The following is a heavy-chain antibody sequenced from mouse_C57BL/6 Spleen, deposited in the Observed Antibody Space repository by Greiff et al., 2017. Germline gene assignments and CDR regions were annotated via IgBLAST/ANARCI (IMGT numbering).Heavy chain of an antibody. CDR2: IYPRDGGT. Sequence: QVQLQQSDAELVKPGASVKISCKVSGYTFTDHTIHWLKQRPEQGLEWIGYIYPRDGGTKYNETFKGKATLTADKSSSTAYMQLTSLPSEDSAGYFCARADGNYNWYFDVWGTGTTVTVSS. J-gene: IGHJ1*03. D-gene: IGHD2-1*01. V-gene: IGHV1-78*01. CDR3: ARADGNYNWYFDV. CDR1: GYTFTDHT.